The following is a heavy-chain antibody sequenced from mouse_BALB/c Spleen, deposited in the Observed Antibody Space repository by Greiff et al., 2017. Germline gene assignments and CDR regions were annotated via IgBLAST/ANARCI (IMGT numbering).Heavy chain of an antibody. CDR1: GFTFSSYA. J-gene: IGHJ3*01. Sequence: EVHLVESGGGLVKPGGSLKLSCAASGFTFSSYAMSWVRQTPEKRLEWVASISSGGSTYYPDSVKGRFTISRDNARNILYLQMSSLRSEDTAMYYCARGGPITTVVESWFAYWGQGTLVTVSA. D-gene: IGHD1-1*01. V-gene: IGHV5-6-5*01. CDR2: ISSGGST. CDR3: ARGGPITTVVESWFAY.